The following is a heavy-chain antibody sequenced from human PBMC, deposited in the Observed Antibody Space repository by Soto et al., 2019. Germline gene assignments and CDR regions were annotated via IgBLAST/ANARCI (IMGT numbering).Heavy chain of an antibody. J-gene: IGHJ5*02. D-gene: IGHD6-13*01. CDR3: ARGRYRQTSSWYSWFDP. CDR2: INHSGST. Sequence: SETLSLTCTVSGGSISSGYYYWSWIRQPPGKGLEWIGEINHSGSTNYNPSLKSRVTISVDTSKNQFSLKLSSVTAADTAVYYCARGRYRQTSSWYSWFDPWGQGTLVTVSS. CDR1: GGSISSGYYY. V-gene: IGHV4-39*07.